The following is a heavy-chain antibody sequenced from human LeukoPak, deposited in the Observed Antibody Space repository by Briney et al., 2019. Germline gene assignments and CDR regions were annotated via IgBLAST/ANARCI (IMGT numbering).Heavy chain of an antibody. D-gene: IGHD2-15*01. CDR2: ISSGSATI. Sequence: PGGSLRLSCEASGFTFSSYSMNWVRQAPGKGLEWVSYISSGSATIYYADSVKGRFTISRDNAKNSLYLQMNSLRAEDTAVYYCARYCSGGSCHYGMDVWGQGTTVTVSS. CDR1: GFTFSSYS. V-gene: IGHV3-48*04. CDR3: ARYCSGGSCHYGMDV. J-gene: IGHJ6*02.